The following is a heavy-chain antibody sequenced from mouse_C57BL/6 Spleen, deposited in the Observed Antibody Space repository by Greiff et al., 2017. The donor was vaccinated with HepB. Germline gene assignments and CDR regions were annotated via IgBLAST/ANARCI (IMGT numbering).Heavy chain of an antibody. Sequence: EVKLVESGGGLVKPGGSLKLSCAASGFTFSSYTMSWVRQTPEKRLEWVATISGGGGNTYYPDSVKGRFTISRDNAKNTLYLQMSSLRSEDTALYYCAKWLLYYFDYGGKGTTLTVSS. CDR2: ISGGGGNT. V-gene: IGHV5-9*01. J-gene: IGHJ2*01. CDR1: GFTFSSYT. CDR3: AKWLLYYFDY. D-gene: IGHD2-3*01.